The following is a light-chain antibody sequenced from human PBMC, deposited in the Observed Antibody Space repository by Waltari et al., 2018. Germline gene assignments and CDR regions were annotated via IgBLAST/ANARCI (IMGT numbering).Light chain of an antibody. V-gene: IGKV3-20*01. Sequence: EIVLTQSPGTLSLSPGERATLSCRASQSVGRYLAWYQQKPGQAPRLLIYDASTRATGIPDMFSGSGSGTDFSLTISRLEPEDFAVYYCQKYVNLPATFGQGTKVEIK. J-gene: IGKJ1*01. CDR1: QSVGRY. CDR2: DAS. CDR3: QKYVNLPAT.